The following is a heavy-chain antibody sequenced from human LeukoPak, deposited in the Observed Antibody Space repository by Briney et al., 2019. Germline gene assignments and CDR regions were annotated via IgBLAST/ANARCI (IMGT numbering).Heavy chain of an antibody. J-gene: IGHJ3*02. V-gene: IGHV5-51*01. Sequence: GESLKISCKGSGYSFTSYWIGWVRQMPGKGLEWMGIIYPGDSDTRYSPSFQGQVTISADKSISTAYLQWSSLKASDTAMYYCAMCYYDSSGYYERNAFDIWGQGTMVTVSS. CDR3: AMCYYDSSGYYERNAFDI. CDR1: GYSFTSYW. D-gene: IGHD3-22*01. CDR2: IYPGDSDT.